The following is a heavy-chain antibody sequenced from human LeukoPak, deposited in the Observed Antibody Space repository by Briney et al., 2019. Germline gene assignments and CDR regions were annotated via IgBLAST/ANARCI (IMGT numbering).Heavy chain of an antibody. D-gene: IGHD3-22*01. J-gene: IGHJ4*02. CDR2: ISDSGGST. CDR1: GFTFSTYA. V-gene: IGHV3-23*01. CDR3: AKDLRETYYDSSGKFDY. Sequence: GGSLRLSCAASGFTFSTYAMSWVRQAPEKGLEWVSAISDSGGSTFYADSVKGRFTISRDNSNNTLYLQMNSLRAEDTAVYYCAKDLRETYYDSSGKFDYWGQGTLVTVSS.